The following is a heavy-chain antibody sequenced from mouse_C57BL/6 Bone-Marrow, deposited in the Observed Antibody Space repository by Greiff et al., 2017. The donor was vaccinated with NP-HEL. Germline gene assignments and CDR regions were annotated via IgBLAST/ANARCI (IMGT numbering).Heavy chain of an antibody. J-gene: IGHJ4*01. CDR2: IDPEDGDT. Sequence: EVQLQQSGAELVKPGASVKLSCTASGFNIKDYYMHWVKQRTEQGLEWIGRIDPEDGDTKYAPKFQGKATITAETSSNTAYLQLSSLTSEDTAVYDCARDYGSFYYYAMDYWGQGTSVTVSS. CDR3: ARDYGSFYYYAMDY. CDR1: GFNIKDYY. D-gene: IGHD1-1*01. V-gene: IGHV14-2*01.